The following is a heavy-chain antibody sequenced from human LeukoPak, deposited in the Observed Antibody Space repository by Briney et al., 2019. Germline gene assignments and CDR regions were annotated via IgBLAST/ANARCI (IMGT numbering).Heavy chain of an antibody. Sequence: PSETLSLTCTVSGGSISSSSYYWGWIRQPPGKGLEWIGSIYYSGSTYYNPSLKSRVTISVDTSKNQFSLKLSSVTAADTVVYYCASPYCSSTSCYRPRPYYYGMDVWGQGATVTVSS. V-gene: IGHV4-39*01. CDR3: ASPYCSSTSCYRPRPYYYGMDV. CDR2: IYYSGST. J-gene: IGHJ6*02. D-gene: IGHD2-2*01. CDR1: GGSISSSSYY.